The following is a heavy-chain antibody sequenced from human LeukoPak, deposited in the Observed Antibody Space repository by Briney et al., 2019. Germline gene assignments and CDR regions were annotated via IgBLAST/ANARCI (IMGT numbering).Heavy chain of an antibody. CDR2: INPNSGDT. CDR1: GYTFTGYY. J-gene: IGHJ4*02. CDR3: GRDWGYGGNPRFDY. V-gene: IGHV1-2*02. D-gene: IGHD4-23*01. Sequence: GASVKVSCKASGYTFTGYYIHWVRQAPGQGLEWMGWINPNSGDTNYAQKFQGRVTMTRDTSISTAYMELSRLRSDDTAVYYCGRDWGYGGNPRFDYWGQGTLVTVSS.